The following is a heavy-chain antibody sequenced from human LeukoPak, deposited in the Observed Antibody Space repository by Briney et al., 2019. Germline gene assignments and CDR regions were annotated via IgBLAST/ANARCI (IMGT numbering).Heavy chain of an antibody. CDR2: IYYSGST. J-gene: IGHJ3*02. CDR1: GGSVSSGSYY. D-gene: IGHD1-26*01. V-gene: IGHV4-61*01. Sequence: SETLSLTCTVSGGSVSSGSYYWSWIRQPPGKGLEWIGYIYYSGSTNYNPSLKSRVTISVDTSKNQFSLKLSSVTAADTAVYYCARRRRIVGATPGAFDIWGQGTMVTVSS. CDR3: ARRRRIVGATPGAFDI.